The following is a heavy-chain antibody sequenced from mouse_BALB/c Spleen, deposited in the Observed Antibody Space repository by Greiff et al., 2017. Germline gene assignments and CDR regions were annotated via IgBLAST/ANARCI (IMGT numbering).Heavy chain of an antibody. J-gene: IGHJ4*01. V-gene: IGHV1-14*01. CDR2: INPYNDGT. D-gene: IGHD1-1*01. CDR3: ARQGAYYGSSYPYAMDY. Sequence: VQLQQSGPELVKPGASVKMSCKASGYTFTSYVMHWVKQKPGQGLEWIGYINPYNDGTKYNEKFKGKATLTSDKSSSTAYMELSSLTSEDSAVYYCARQGAYYGSSYPYAMDYWGQGTSVTVSS. CDR1: GYTFTSYV.